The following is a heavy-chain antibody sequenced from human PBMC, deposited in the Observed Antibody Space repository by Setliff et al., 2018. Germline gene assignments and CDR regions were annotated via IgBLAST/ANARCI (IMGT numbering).Heavy chain of an antibody. CDR2: ISSNSYYI. Sequence: KPGGSLRLSCAVTGFTFSTYTMNWVRQAPGKGLEWVSSISSNSYYIYYADSVKGRFTISRDNAKNSLSLQLNNLRAEDTAVYYCVRDGGILTGTTGDYWGQGILVTVSS. CDR1: GFTFSTYT. V-gene: IGHV3-21*01. J-gene: IGHJ4*02. D-gene: IGHD1-7*01. CDR3: VRDGGILTGTTGDY.